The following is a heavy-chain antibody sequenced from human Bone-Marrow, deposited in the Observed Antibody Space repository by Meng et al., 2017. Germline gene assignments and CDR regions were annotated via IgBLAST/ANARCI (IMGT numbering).Heavy chain of an antibody. CDR2: IWYDGSNK. J-gene: IGHJ4*02. Sequence: QVQVVEAGGGVVQHGRSLRLSFAASGFTFSSYGMHWVRQAPGKGLGWVAVIWYDGSNKYYADSVKGRFTISRDNSKNTLYLQMNSLRAEDTAVYYCALTDSWGQGTLVTVSS. D-gene: IGHD1-20*01. CDR3: ALTDS. V-gene: IGHV3-33*01. CDR1: GFTFSSYG.